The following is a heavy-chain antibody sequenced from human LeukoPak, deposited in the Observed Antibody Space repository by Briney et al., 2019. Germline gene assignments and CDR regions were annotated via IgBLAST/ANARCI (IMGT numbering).Heavy chain of an antibody. V-gene: IGHV4-34*01. CDR2: INHSGST. J-gene: IGHJ4*02. CDR1: GGSFSGYY. Sequence: SETLSLTCAVYGGSFSGYYWSWIRQPPGKGLEGIGEINHSGSTNYNPSLKSRVTISVDTSKNQYSLKLSSVTAADTAVYYCARHLILTGYYIRVFDYWGQGTLVTVSS. CDR3: ARHLILTGYYIRVFDY. D-gene: IGHD3-9*01.